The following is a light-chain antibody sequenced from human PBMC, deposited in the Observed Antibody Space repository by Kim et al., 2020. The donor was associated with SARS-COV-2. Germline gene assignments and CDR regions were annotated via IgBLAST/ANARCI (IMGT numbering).Light chain of an antibody. J-gene: IGKJ2*01. V-gene: IGKV1-5*03. CDR2: QAS. Sequence: ASVEDRVTITCRASQIVETFLAWYQQKPGKAPDLLIYQASSLQIGVPSRFSGSGSGTEFTLTINSLQPDDFATYYCQHYIRFPYTFGQGTKVDIK. CDR1: QIVETF. CDR3: QHYIRFPYT.